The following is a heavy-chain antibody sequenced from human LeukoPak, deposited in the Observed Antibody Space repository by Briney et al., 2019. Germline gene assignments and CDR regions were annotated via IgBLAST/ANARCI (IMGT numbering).Heavy chain of an antibody. Sequence: GGSLRLSCAASGFTFSSYALHWVRRAPGKGLEWVAGISYDGTSKYYADSVKGRFTISRDNSKNTLYLQMNSLRPEDTAVYYCASLAGSSGWFLAPNDYWGQGTLATVSS. CDR2: ISYDGTSK. J-gene: IGHJ4*02. D-gene: IGHD6-19*01. CDR3: ASLAGSSGWFLAPNDY. CDR1: GFTFSSYA. V-gene: IGHV3-30-3*01.